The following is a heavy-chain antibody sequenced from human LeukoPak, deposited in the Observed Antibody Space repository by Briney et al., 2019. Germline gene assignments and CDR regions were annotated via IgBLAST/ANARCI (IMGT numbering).Heavy chain of an antibody. CDR1: GFTVSSTH. J-gene: IGHJ3*02. D-gene: IGHD3-22*01. CDR3: ARGGRGSAAVVAPRSFDI. Sequence: GGSLRLSCGAPGFTVSSTHMVWVRQAPGKGLEWVSVTYTGGNSYYAGSVQGRFIISRDISKNTLYLQMNNLRAEDSALYYCARGGRGSAAVVAPRSFDIWGQGTMVTVSS. CDR2: TYTGGNS. V-gene: IGHV3-53*01.